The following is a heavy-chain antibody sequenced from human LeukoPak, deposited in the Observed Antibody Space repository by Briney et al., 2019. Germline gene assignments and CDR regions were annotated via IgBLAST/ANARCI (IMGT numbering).Heavy chain of an antibody. CDR3: ARDMSSGITSEAGDS. CDR2: ISSSSSYI. J-gene: IGHJ4*02. Sequence: PGGSLRLSCAASGFTLSSYVMHWVRQAPEKGLEWVSSISSSSSYIYYADSVKGRFTISRDNAKNSLYLQMNSLRAEDTAVYYCARDMSSGITSEAGDSWGQGTLVTVSS. CDR1: GFTLSSYV. V-gene: IGHV3-21*01. D-gene: IGHD3-10*01.